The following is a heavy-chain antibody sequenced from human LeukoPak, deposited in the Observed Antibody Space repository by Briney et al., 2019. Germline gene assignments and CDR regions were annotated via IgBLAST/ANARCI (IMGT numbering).Heavy chain of an antibody. Sequence: PSQTLSLTCTVSGGSISSGDYYWSWIRQPPGKGLEWIGYIYHSGSTYYNPSLKSRVTISVDRSKTQFSLKLSSVTAADTAVYYCARNMIVTEAHAFDIWGQGTMVTVSS. CDR2: IYHSGST. V-gene: IGHV4-30-2*01. CDR1: GGSISSGDYY. J-gene: IGHJ3*02. D-gene: IGHD3-22*01. CDR3: ARNMIVTEAHAFDI.